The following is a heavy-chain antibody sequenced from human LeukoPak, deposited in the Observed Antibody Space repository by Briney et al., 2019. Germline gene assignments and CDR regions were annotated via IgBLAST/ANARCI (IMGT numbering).Heavy chain of an antibody. CDR1: GFTFSSYE. D-gene: IGHD3-22*01. J-gene: IGHJ4*02. CDR3: AKAWPDTYYYDSTGYYYLDY. CDR2: ISSSGSTI. V-gene: IGHV3-48*03. Sequence: GGSLRLSCAASGFTFSSYEMNWVRQAPGKGLEWVSCISSSGSTIYYADSVKGRFTISRDNAKNSLYLQMNSLRAEDTAVYYCAKAWPDTYYYDSTGYYYLDYWGQGTLVTVSS.